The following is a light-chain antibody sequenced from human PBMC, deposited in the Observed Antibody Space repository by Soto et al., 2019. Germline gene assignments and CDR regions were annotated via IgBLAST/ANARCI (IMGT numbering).Light chain of an antibody. CDR3: ATWDSSLSAGL. J-gene: IGLJ1*01. Sequence: SVLTQPPSVSEAPGQKVTISCSGSSSNTGNNYVSWYQQLPGTAPKLLIYENDKRPSGIPDRFSGSKSGTSATLGITGLQTGDQADYYCATWDSSLSAGLFGTGTKVTVL. CDR1: SSNTGNNY. CDR2: END. V-gene: IGLV1-51*02.